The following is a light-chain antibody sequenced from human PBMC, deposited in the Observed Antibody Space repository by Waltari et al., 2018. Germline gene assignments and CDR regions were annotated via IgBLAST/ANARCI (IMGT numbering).Light chain of an antibody. CDR1: QSVERFY. CDR3: QQYGKSPLT. Sequence: EIVLTQSPGILSSSTGERATLSCRASQSVERFYLAWYQQKPGETPRLLIYATSNRATGIPERFSGSGSGTDFSLTISRLEPEDSAVYYCQQYGKSPLTFGGGTKVEIK. CDR2: ATS. J-gene: IGKJ4*01. V-gene: IGKV3-20*01.